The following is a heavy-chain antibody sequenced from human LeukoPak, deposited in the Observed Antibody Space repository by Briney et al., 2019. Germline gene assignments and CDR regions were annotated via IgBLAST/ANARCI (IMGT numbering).Heavy chain of an antibody. J-gene: IGHJ4*02. V-gene: IGHV3-30*18. CDR2: ISYDGSNK. Sequence: GGSPRLSCAASGFTFSSYGMHWVRQAPGKGLEWVAVISYDGSNKYYADSVKGRFTISRDNSKNTLYLQMNSLRAEDTAVYYCAKLRGYSAYCGGDCRDYWGQGTLVTVSS. CDR1: GFTFSSYG. D-gene: IGHD2-21*02. CDR3: AKLRGYSAYCGGDCRDY.